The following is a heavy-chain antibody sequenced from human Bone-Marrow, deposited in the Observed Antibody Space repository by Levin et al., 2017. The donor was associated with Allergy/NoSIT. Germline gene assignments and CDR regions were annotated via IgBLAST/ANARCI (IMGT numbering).Heavy chain of an antibody. Sequence: GESLKISCATSGFTFSSYWMSWVRQAPGKGLEWVANINEDGSKKFYVDSVKGRITISRDNARSSVYLQMNSLRDEDTAVYYCARAVDSSGSRWGQGTLVTVSS. CDR1: GFTFSSYW. CDR2: INEDGSKK. V-gene: IGHV3-7*01. J-gene: IGHJ4*02. D-gene: IGHD3-22*01. CDR3: ARAVDSSGSR.